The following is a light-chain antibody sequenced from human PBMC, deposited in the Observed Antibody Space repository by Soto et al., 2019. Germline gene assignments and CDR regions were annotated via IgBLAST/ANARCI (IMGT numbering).Light chain of an antibody. CDR1: SSDVGDYNY. Sequence: QSALTQPPSASGTPGQSVTIPCTGTSSDVGDYNYVSWYQQHPGKPPKLMIYEVSRRPSGVPDRFSGSKSGNTASLTVSGLQAEDEADYYCSSNAGSNNLVFRGGTQLTVL. CDR2: EVS. V-gene: IGLV2-8*01. J-gene: IGLJ2*01. CDR3: SSNAGSNNLV.